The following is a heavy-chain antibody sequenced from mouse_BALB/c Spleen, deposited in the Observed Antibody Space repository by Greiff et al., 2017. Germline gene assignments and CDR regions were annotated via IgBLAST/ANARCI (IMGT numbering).Heavy chain of an antibody. V-gene: IGHV5-4*02. CDR2: ISDGGSYT. Sequence: EVNVVESGGGLVKPGGSLKLSCAASGFTFSDYYMYWVRQTPEKRLECVATISDGGSYTYYPDSVKGRFTISRDNAKNNLYLQMSSLKSEDTAMYYCARAYDYSWFAYWGQGTLVTVSA. CDR1: GFTFSDYY. CDR3: ARAYDYSWFAY. J-gene: IGHJ3*01. D-gene: IGHD2-4*01.